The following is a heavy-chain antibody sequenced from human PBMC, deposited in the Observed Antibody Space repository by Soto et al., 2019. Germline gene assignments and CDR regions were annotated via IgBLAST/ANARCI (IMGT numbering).Heavy chain of an antibody. D-gene: IGHD6-6*01. J-gene: IGHJ3*02. V-gene: IGHV3-73*01. CDR1: GFTFSGSA. CDR2: IRSKANSYAT. Sequence: SLRLSCAASGFTFSGSAMHWVRQASGKGLEWVGRIRSKANSYATAYAASVKGRFTISRDDSKNTAYLQMSSLKTEDMAVYYCTRPLVRSIAARPDHDAFDIWGQGTMVTVSS. CDR3: TRPLVRSIAARPDHDAFDI.